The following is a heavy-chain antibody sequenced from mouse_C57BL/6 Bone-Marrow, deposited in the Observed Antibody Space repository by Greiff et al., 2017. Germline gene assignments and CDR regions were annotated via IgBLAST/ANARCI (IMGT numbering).Heavy chain of an antibody. V-gene: IGHV5-12*01. CDR1: GFTFSDYY. CDR2: ISNGGGST. CDR3: ARQRLPFAY. Sequence: EVQRVESGGGLVQPGGSLKLSCAASGFTFSDYYMYWVRQTPEKRLEWVAYISNGGGSTYYPDTVKGRFTISRDNAKNTLYLQMSRLKSEDTAMYYCARQRLPFAYWGQGTLVTVSA. J-gene: IGHJ3*01.